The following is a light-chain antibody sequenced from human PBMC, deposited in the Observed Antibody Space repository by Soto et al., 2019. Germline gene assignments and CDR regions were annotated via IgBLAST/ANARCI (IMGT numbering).Light chain of an antibody. J-gene: IGLJ2*01. CDR3: SSSTNTNTLVI. CDR1: SSDIGRYKF. V-gene: IGLV2-14*01. CDR2: EGT. Sequence: QSALTQPASVSGSPGQSITISCTGTSSDIGRYKFVSWFQQHPGKAPKLMIFEGTNRPSGGSNRFSGSKSGNTASLTISGLQAEDEAIYFCSSSTNTNTLVIFGGGTKLTVL.